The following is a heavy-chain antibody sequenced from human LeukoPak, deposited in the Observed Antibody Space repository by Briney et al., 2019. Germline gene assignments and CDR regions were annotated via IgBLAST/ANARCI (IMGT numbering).Heavy chain of an antibody. CDR1: GFTFSSYW. D-gene: IGHD4-17*01. V-gene: IGHV3-7*01. J-gene: IGHJ4*02. Sequence: GGSLRLSCAASGFTFSSYWMSWVRQAPGKGLEWVGNIKPDGSEKYYVDSVKGRFTISRDNAKNSLYLQMNNLRVEDTAVYYCVPEYYDYGDGGYWGQGTLVTVSS. CDR3: VPEYYDYGDGGY. CDR2: IKPDGSEK.